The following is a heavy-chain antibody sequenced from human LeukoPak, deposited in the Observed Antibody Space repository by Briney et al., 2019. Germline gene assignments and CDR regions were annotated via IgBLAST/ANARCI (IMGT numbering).Heavy chain of an antibody. J-gene: IGHJ5*02. Sequence: SETLSLTCTVSGGSISSSRYYWGWIRQPPGKGLEWIGSIYYSGSTYYNPSLKSRLTISVDTSKNQFSLKLSSVTAADTAVYYCARGGYQLLYSFDPWGQGTLVTVSS. CDR3: ARGGYQLLYSFDP. D-gene: IGHD2-2*01. CDR2: IYYSGST. CDR1: GGSISSSRYY. V-gene: IGHV4-39*01.